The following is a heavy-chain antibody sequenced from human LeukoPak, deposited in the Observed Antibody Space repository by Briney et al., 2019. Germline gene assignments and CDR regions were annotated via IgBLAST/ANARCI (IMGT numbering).Heavy chain of an antibody. CDR3: ARGNWELSAFDI. CDR1: GGSFSSYY. CDR2: IYYSGST. Sequence: SETLSLTCAVYGGSFSSYYWSWIRQPPGKGLEWIGYIYYSGSTNYNPSLKSRVTISVDTSKNQFSLKLSSVTAADTAVFYCARGNWELSAFDIWGQGTMVTVSS. V-gene: IGHV4-59*01. D-gene: IGHD1-26*01. J-gene: IGHJ3*02.